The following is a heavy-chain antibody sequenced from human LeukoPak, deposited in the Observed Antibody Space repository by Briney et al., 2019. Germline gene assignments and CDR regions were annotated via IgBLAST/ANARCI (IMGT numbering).Heavy chain of an antibody. Sequence: ASVKVSCKASGYTFTSYDINWVRQANGQGLEWMGWMNPNSGNTGYAQKFQGRVTMTRNTSISTAYLELSSLRSEDTAVYYCARGPMTTVRGVITRYNWFDPWGQGTLVTVSS. CDR1: GYTFTSYD. J-gene: IGHJ5*02. CDR2: MNPNSGNT. V-gene: IGHV1-8*01. D-gene: IGHD3-10*01. CDR3: ARGPMTTVRGVITRYNWFDP.